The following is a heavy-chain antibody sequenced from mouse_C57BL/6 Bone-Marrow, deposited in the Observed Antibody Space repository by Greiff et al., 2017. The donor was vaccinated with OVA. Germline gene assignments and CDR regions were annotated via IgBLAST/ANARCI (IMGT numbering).Heavy chain of an antibody. Sequence: QVQLQQPGAELVKPGASVKLSCKASGYTFTSYWMHWVKQRPGRGLEWIGRIDPNSGGTKYNETFKSKATLTVDKPSSPANMQLRSLTSEDSAVYDCARRGDDYDDFDYWGQGTTLTVSS. CDR2: IDPNSGGT. CDR3: ARRGDDYDDFDY. V-gene: IGHV1-72*01. J-gene: IGHJ2*01. D-gene: IGHD2-4*01. CDR1: GYTFTSYW.